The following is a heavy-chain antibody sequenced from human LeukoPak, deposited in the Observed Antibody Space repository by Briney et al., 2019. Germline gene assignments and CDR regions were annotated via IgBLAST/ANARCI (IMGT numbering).Heavy chain of an antibody. J-gene: IGHJ4*02. CDR1: GFTFSSYE. D-gene: IGHD1-26*01. V-gene: IGHV3-48*03. Sequence: PGGSLRLSCAASGFTFSSYEMNWVRQAPGKGLEWVSYISSSGSTIYYADSVKGRFTISRDNAKNSLYVQMNSLRAEDTAVYYCASSSSGSFYYSDYWGQGTMVTVSS. CDR2: ISSSGSTI. CDR3: ASSSSGSFYYSDY.